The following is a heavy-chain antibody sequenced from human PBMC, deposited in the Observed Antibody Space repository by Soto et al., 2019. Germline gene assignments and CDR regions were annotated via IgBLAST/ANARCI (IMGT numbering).Heavy chain of an antibody. D-gene: IGHD3-16*01. CDR3: ARGNPFNYAGFDV. CDR2: MNAKSGDT. Sequence: GASVKVSCKASGDTFSDFDINWLRQASGQGPEWMGWMNAKSGDTFFAQRFQGKFNMTWDTSLSTAYMEVGSLTSDDTAMYYCARGNPFNYAGFDVWGQGTTVTVSS. CDR1: GDTFSDFD. V-gene: IGHV1-8*01. J-gene: IGHJ6*02.